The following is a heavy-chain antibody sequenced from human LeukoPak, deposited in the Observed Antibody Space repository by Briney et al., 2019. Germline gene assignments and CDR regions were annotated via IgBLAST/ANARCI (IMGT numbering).Heavy chain of an antibody. D-gene: IGHD3-16*02. V-gene: IGHV4-38-2*02. Sequence: SETLSLTCTVSGYSISSGYYWGWIRQSPVKGLEWIGSFFHTGNTYYNPSLKSRVTISIDTSKNQFSLKLSSVTAADTAVYYCARDLSFGGVIAGIDYWGQGTLVTVSS. CDR1: GYSISSGYY. J-gene: IGHJ4*02. CDR2: FFHTGNT. CDR3: ARDLSFGGVIAGIDY.